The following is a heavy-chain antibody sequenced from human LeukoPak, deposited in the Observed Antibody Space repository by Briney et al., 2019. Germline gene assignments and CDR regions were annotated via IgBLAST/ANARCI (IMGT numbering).Heavy chain of an antibody. CDR3: ARWVVPAARGWFDP. CDR1: GGSISSGSYY. D-gene: IGHD2-2*01. CDR2: IYTSGST. Sequence: SQTLSLTCTVSGGSISSGSYYWSWIRQPAGKGLEWIGRIYTSGSTNYNPSLKSRGTMSVDTSKNQFSLKLSSVTAADTAVYYCARWVVPAARGWFDPWGQGTLVTVSS. J-gene: IGHJ5*02. V-gene: IGHV4-61*02.